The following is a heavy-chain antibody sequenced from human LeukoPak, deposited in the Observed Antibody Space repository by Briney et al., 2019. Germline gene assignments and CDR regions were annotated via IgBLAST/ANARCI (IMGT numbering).Heavy chain of an antibody. CDR3: ARGPAQWPQHWFDP. D-gene: IGHD6-19*01. Sequence: GASVKVSCKASGYTFTSYGISWVRQAPGQGLGWMGWINPNSGGTNYAQKFQGRVTMTRDTSISTAYMELSRLRSDDTAVYYYARGPAQWPQHWFDPWGQGTLVTVSS. CDR2: INPNSGGT. J-gene: IGHJ5*02. CDR1: GYTFTSYG. V-gene: IGHV1-2*02.